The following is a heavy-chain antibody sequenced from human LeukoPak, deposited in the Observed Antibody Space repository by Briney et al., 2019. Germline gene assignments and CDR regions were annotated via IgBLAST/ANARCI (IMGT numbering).Heavy chain of an antibody. CDR3: ASQRELPDAFDI. D-gene: IGHD1-26*01. Sequence: PAETLSLTCAVYGGSFSGYYWSWIRQPPGKGLEWIGEINHSGSTNYNPSLKSRVTISVDTSKNQFSLKLSSVTAADTAVYYCASQRELPDAFDIWGQGTMVTVSS. CDR1: GGSFSGYY. CDR2: INHSGST. V-gene: IGHV4-34*01. J-gene: IGHJ3*02.